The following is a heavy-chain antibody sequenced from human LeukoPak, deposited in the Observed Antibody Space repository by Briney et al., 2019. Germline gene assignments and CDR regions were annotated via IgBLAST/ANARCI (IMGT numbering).Heavy chain of an antibody. V-gene: IGHV3-74*01. CDR3: ARDRGGSAFEI. D-gene: IGHD1-26*01. CDR1: GFTFRSYW. Sequence: PGGSLRLSCAPSGFTFRSYWMHWVRQAPGKGLVWVSRINSDGSSTSYADSVKGRFTISRDNAKKTLYLQMNSLRAEDTAVYHCARDRGGSAFEIMVEGTMVTVSS. J-gene: IGHJ3*02. CDR2: INSDGSST.